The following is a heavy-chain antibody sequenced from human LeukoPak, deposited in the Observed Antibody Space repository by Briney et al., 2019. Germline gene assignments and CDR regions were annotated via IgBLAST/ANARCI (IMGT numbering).Heavy chain of an antibody. D-gene: IGHD1-26*01. CDR2: IYYSGST. CDR1: GGSISSSSYY. Sequence: PSETLSLTCTVSGGSISSSSYYWGWIRQPPGKGLEWIGSIYYSGSTYYNPSLRSRVTISVDTSKNQFSLKLRSVTASDTAVYYCATRGNEVGAIFFAYWGQGTLVTVSS. CDR3: ATRGNEVGAIFFAY. V-gene: IGHV4-39*01. J-gene: IGHJ4*02.